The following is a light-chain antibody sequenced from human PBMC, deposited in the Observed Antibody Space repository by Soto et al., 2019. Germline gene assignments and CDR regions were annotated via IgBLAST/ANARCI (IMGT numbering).Light chain of an antibody. Sequence: EIVMTQSPATLSVSPGERATLSCRASQSVSSNLAWYQQKPGQAPRLLIYGASTRATGIPARFSGSGSGTEITLTISSLQSEDFAVYYCQQYNNWPPWTFGQGIKVEIK. J-gene: IGKJ1*01. CDR1: QSVSSN. CDR2: GAS. CDR3: QQYNNWPPWT. V-gene: IGKV3-15*01.